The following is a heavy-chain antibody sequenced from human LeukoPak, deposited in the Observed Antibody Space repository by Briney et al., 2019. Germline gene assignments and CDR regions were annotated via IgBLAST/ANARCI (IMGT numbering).Heavy chain of an antibody. CDR3: ARAYSSGWYGSTDY. Sequence: ASVKVSSKASGYTFIDYYMHWVRQAPGQGLEWMGWIDPKSGGTSYAQKFQDRVAMIRDTSISTAYMELTRLTSDDTAVYYCARAYSSGWYGSTDYWGQGTLVTVSS. CDR1: GYTFIDYY. CDR2: IDPKSGGT. J-gene: IGHJ4*02. V-gene: IGHV1-2*02. D-gene: IGHD6-19*01.